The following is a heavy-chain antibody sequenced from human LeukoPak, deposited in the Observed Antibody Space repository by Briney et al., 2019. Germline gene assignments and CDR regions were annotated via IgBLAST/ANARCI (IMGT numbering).Heavy chain of an antibody. CDR1: GFTFSSYS. CDR2: ISSLSGTI. V-gene: IGHV3-48*01. D-gene: IGHD3-10*01. Sequence: PGGSLRLSCAASGFTFSSYSMNWVRQAPGKGLEWVSYISSLSGTINYADSVKGRFIISRDNAKNSMFLQMNSLRAEDTAVYYCAKSLSSRGLIIPKTSRYFDYWGQGTLVTVSS. J-gene: IGHJ4*02. CDR3: AKSLSSRGLIIPKTSRYFDY.